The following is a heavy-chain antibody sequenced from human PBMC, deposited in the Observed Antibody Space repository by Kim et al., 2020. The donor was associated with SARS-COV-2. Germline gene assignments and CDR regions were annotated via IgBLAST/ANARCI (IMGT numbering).Heavy chain of an antibody. J-gene: IGHJ4*02. CDR2: FDPEDGET. Sequence: ASVKVSCKVSGYTLTELSMHWVRQAPGKGLEWMGGFDPEDGETIYAQKFQGRVTMTEDTSTDTAYMELSSLRSEDTAVYYCATVTQGETYYYDSSGYLLRYFDYWGQGTLVTVSS. D-gene: IGHD3-22*01. CDR1: GYTLTELS. CDR3: ATVTQGETYYYDSSGYLLRYFDY. V-gene: IGHV1-24*01.